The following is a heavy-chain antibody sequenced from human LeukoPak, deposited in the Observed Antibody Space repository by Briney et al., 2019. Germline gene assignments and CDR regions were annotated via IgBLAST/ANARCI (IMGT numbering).Heavy chain of an antibody. CDR3: AKQWLVGN. Sequence: GGSLRLSXAASGFTFSSHAMNWVRQAPGKGLEWVSSLSESGETTDYADSVKGRFTTSRDNSKNTLYLQMNSLRADDTAVYYCAKQWLVGNWGQGTLVTVSS. CDR2: LSESGETT. V-gene: IGHV3-23*01. J-gene: IGHJ4*02. CDR1: GFTFSSHA. D-gene: IGHD6-19*01.